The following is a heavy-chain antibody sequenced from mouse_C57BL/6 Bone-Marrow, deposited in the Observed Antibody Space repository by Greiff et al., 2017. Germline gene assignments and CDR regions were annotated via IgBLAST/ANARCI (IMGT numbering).Heavy chain of an antibody. J-gene: IGHJ1*03. Sequence: EVQLVESGGGLVKPGGSLKLSCAASGFTFSDYGMHWVRQAPEKGLEWVAYISSGSSTIYYAATVKGRFTISRDNAKNTLFLQMTSLRSEDTAMYYCARPYDYDCWYFDVWGTGTTVTVSS. V-gene: IGHV5-17*01. CDR1: GFTFSDYG. D-gene: IGHD2-4*01. CDR2: ISSGSSTI. CDR3: ARPYDYDCWYFDV.